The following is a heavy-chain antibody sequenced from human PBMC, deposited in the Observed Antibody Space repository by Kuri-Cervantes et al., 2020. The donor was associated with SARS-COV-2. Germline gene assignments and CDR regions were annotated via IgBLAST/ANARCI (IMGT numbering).Heavy chain of an antibody. CDR3: AAELVAAYGMDV. D-gene: IGHD1-7*01. CDR2: IWYDGSNK. CDR1: GFTFSSYG. J-gene: IGHJ6*02. V-gene: IGHV3-33*01. Sequence: GESLKISCAASGFTFSSYGMHWVRQAPGKGLEWVAVIWYDGSNKYYVDSVKGRFTISRDNSKNTLYLQMNSLRAEDTAVYYCAAELVAAYGMDVWVQATTVTVSS.